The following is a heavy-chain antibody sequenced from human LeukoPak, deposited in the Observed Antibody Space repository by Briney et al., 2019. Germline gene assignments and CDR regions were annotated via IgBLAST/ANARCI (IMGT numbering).Heavy chain of an antibody. Sequence: GGSLRLSCAASGFTFSSYGMHWVRQAPGKGLEWVAVISYDGSNKYYADSVKGRFTISRDNSKNTLYLQMNSLRAEDTAVYYCAKDWDTCGGDCWWGQGTLVTVSS. CDR3: AKDWDTCGGDCW. CDR2: ISYDGSNK. J-gene: IGHJ4*02. CDR1: GFTFSSYG. V-gene: IGHV3-30*18. D-gene: IGHD2-21*02.